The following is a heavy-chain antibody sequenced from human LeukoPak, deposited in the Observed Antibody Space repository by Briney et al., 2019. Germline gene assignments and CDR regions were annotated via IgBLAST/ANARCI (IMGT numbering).Heavy chain of an antibody. J-gene: IGHJ4*02. D-gene: IGHD3-16*02. CDR1: GGTFISYA. V-gene: IGHV1-69*05. CDR3: AIGLRLGELSLYQPFDY. Sequence: ASVKVSCKASGGTFISYAISWVRQAPGQGLEWMGRIIPIFGTANYAQKFQGRVTITTDESTGTAYMELSSLRSEDTAVYYCAIGLRLGELSLYQPFDYWGQGTLVTVSS. CDR2: IIPIFGTA.